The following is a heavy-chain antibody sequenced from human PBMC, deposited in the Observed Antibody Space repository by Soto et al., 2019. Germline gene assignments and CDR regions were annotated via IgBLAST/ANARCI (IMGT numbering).Heavy chain of an antibody. CDR1: GFTFSSYA. CDR3: AKYGMTTVTTSFVDY. J-gene: IGHJ4*02. D-gene: IGHD4-17*01. V-gene: IGHV3-23*01. Sequence: HPGGSLRLSCADSGFTFSSYAMSWVRLAPGRGLEWVSAISGSGGSTYYADSVKGRFTISRDNSKNTLYLQMNSLRAEDTAVYYCAKYGMTTVTTSFVDYWGQGPLVTVSS. CDR2: ISGSGGST.